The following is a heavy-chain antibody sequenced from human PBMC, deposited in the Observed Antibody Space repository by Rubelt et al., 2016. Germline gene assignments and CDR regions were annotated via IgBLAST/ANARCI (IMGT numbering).Heavy chain of an antibody. Sequence: QVQLQQWGAGLLKPSETLSLTCAVYGGSFSGYDYSWIRQPPGKGLEWIGTIYYSGNTYYNSSLKSRVTISGATSKNQFALKLNSGTAADTAVYYCATVSGDYAPHDYWGQGTLVTVSS. CDR1: GGSFSGYD. J-gene: IGHJ4*02. D-gene: IGHD4-17*01. V-gene: IGHV4-34*01. CDR3: ATVSGDYAPHDY. CDR2: IYYSGNT.